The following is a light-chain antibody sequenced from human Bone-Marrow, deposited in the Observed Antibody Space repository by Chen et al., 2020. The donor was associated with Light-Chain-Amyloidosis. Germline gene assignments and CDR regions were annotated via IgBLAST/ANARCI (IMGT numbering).Light chain of an antibody. CDR2: AVS. Sequence: QSALTQPASGSGSPGQSITISCTGTSGDVGTYNYVSWYQQHPGKAPKVMIYAVSNRPSGVSNRLAGSKSGNTASLTISGLQAEDEADYYCISHTSSGTLWVFGGGTKLTVL. V-gene: IGLV2-14*01. CDR3: ISHTSSGTLWV. CDR1: SGDVGTYNY. J-gene: IGLJ3*02.